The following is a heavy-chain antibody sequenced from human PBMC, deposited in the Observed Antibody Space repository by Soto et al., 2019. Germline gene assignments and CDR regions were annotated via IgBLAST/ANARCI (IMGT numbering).Heavy chain of an antibody. CDR3: AREGPAPYSYYGMDV. V-gene: IGHV1-18*01. CDR2: ISGYNGNT. CDR1: GYSFTTYG. J-gene: IGHJ6*02. Sequence: QVQLVQSRGEVKKPGASVKVSCKTSGYSFTTYGISWVRQAPGQGLEWMGWISGYNGNTNYAQNLQGRVTMTTDTSTSTAYMELRSLRSDATAVYYCAREGPAPYSYYGMDVWCQGSTVTVSS.